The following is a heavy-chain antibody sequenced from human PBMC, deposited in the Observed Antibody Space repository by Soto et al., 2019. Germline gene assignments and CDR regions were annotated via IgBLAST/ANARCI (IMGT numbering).Heavy chain of an antibody. CDR2: ISSRSSTI. CDR1: GFPLSSYS. V-gene: IGHV3-48*04. Sequence: PGGSLSLSCAASGFPLSSYSMNWVRQAPGKGLEWVSYISSRSSTIYYADSMKGRFTISRDNAKNSLLLQLNSLRAEDTAVYYCARDRGRPDLRDTHYYDSSDLDYGMDVWGQGTTVTVSS. D-gene: IGHD3-22*01. CDR3: ARDRGRPDLRDTHYYDSSDLDYGMDV. J-gene: IGHJ6*02.